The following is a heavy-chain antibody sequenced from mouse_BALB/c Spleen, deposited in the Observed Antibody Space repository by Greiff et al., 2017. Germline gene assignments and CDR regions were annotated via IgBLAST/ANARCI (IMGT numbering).Heavy chain of an antibody. V-gene: IGHV14-1*02. J-gene: IGHJ4*01. CDR3: ARGVYEGYAMDY. D-gene: IGHD1-1*01. Sequence: EVKLQESGAELVRPGALVKLSCKASGFNIKDYYMHWVKQRPEQGLEWIGWIDPENGNTIYDPKFQGKASITADTSSNTAYLQLSSLTSEDTAVYYCARGVYEGYAMDYWGQGTSVTVSS. CDR2: IDPENGNT. CDR1: GFNIKDYY.